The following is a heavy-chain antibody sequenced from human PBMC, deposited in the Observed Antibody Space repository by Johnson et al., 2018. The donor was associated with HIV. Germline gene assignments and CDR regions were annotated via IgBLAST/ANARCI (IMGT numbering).Heavy chain of an antibody. D-gene: IGHD6-13*01. J-gene: IGHJ3*02. V-gene: IGHV3-66*01. CDR3: AKDHAAAVGSEGAFGI. CDR1: GFTVSSNY. Sequence: VQLVESGGGVVQPGRSLRLSCAASGFTVSSNYMSWVRQAPGKGLEWVSVIYSGGSTYYADSVKGRFTISRDNFKNTLYLQMNSLRAEDTALYYCAKDHAAAVGSEGAFGIWGQGTMVTVSS. CDR2: IYSGGST.